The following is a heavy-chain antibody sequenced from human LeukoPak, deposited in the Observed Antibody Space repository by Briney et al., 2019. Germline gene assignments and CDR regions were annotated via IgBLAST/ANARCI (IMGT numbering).Heavy chain of an antibody. CDR2: MYLSGTT. Sequence: PSETLSLTCTVSGDSINSLDLWSWVRQPPGKGLEWIGEMYLSGTTHSNPPVKSRVTISIDKSKNQFFLNLSSVTAADTAAYYCAGLVGRYSSGLYYYYFDYWGQGTLVTVSS. J-gene: IGHJ4*02. CDR3: AGLVGRYSSGLYYYYFDY. CDR1: GDSINSLDL. D-gene: IGHD3-22*01. V-gene: IGHV4-4*02.